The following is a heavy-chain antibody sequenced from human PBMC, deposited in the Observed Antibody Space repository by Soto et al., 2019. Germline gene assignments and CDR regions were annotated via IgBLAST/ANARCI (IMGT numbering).Heavy chain of an antibody. V-gene: IGHV3-23*01. CDR2: ISGSGGST. Sequence: GGSLRLSCAASGFTFSSYAMSWVRQAPGKGLEWVSAISGSGGSTYYADSVKGRFTISRDNSKNTLYLQMNSLGAEDTAVYYCAKEGTCSGGSCSIFFDYWGRGTVVTVSS. CDR1: GFTFSSYA. J-gene: IGHJ4*01. CDR3: AKEGTCSGGSCSIFFDY. D-gene: IGHD2-15*01.